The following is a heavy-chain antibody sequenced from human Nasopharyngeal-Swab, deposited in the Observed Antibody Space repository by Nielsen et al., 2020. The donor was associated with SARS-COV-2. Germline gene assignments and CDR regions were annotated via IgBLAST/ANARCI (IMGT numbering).Heavy chain of an antibody. CDR3: ARGGGWYGFDY. J-gene: IGHJ4*02. CDR1: GFTFSSYW. Sequence: GGSLRLSCAASGFTFSSYWMTWVRQAPGKELEWVTNIKQDGSEKYYVDSVKGRFSISRDNTKNSLYLQMNSLRAEDTAVYYCARGGGWYGFDYWGQGTLVTVSS. D-gene: IGHD6-19*01. V-gene: IGHV3-7*01. CDR2: IKQDGSEK.